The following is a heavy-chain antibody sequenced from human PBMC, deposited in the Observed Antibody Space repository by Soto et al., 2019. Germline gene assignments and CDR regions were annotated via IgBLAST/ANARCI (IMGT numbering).Heavy chain of an antibody. CDR1: GGSISSGGYY. CDR2: IYYSGST. CDR3: ARVGYCSGGSCYRIEYFQH. Sequence: QVQLQESGPGLVKPSQTLSLTCTVSGGSISSGGYYWSWIRQHPGKGLEWIGYIYYSGSTYYNPSLKSRVTISVDTSKNQFSLKLSSVTAADTAVYYCARVGYCSGGSCYRIEYFQHWGQGTLVTVSS. V-gene: IGHV4-31*03. D-gene: IGHD2-15*01. J-gene: IGHJ1*01.